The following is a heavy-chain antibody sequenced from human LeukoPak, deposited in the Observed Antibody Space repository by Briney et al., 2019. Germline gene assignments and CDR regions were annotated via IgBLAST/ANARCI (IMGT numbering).Heavy chain of an antibody. CDR3: ATLVSTRYYFDY. CDR1: GGSISSYY. CDR2: IYHSGIT. D-gene: IGHD5/OR15-5a*01. Sequence: SETLSLTCTVSGGSISSYYWGWIRQPPGKGLEWIGNIYHSGITYYNHFNSSLKSRVTISIDTSKNQFSLRLTSVTAADTAVYFCATLVSTRYYFDYWGQGTLVTVSS. J-gene: IGHJ4*02. V-gene: IGHV4-59*04.